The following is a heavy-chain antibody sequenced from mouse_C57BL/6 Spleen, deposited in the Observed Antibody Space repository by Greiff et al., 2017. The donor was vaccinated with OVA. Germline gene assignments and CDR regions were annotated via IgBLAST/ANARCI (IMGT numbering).Heavy chain of an antibody. J-gene: IGHJ1*03. Sequence: VQLQQSGTVLARPGASVKMSCKTSGYTFTSYWMHWVQQRPGQGLEWIGAIYPGNSDTSYNQKFKGKANLTAVTSASTAYMELSSLTNEDSAVYYCTYDGYSASLNWDFDVWGTGTTVTVSS. CDR2: IYPGNSDT. D-gene: IGHD2-3*01. V-gene: IGHV1-5*01. CDR1: GYTFTSYW. CDR3: TYDGYSASLNWDFDV.